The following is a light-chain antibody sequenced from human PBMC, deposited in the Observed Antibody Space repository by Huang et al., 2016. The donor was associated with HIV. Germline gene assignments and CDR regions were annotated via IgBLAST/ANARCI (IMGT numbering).Light chain of an antibody. CDR2: GTS. CDR1: QSVSNH. Sequence: EILMTPSPDTLSVSPGERFTLSCRTSQSVSNHLAWYQQIPGQAPRLLINGTSTRATGVPARCSASGSGTEFALTISSLTSEDFALYFCQQYNDWPPTFGQGTKLEI. V-gene: IGKV3-15*01. J-gene: IGKJ2*01. CDR3: QQYNDWPPT.